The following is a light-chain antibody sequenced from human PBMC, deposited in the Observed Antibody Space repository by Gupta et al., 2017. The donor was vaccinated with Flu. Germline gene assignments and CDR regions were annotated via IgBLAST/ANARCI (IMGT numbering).Light chain of an antibody. Sequence: DIQLTQSPSFLSASVGDRVTITCRASQVISSYLVWYQQKPGKAPKLLIYAASTWQSGVPSRFSGRGFGIELTLTISSRQQEDFATYYCQQPKSYPPITFGQGTRLEI. CDR3: QQPKSYPPIT. CDR2: AAS. J-gene: IGKJ5*01. CDR1: QVISSY. V-gene: IGKV1-9*01.